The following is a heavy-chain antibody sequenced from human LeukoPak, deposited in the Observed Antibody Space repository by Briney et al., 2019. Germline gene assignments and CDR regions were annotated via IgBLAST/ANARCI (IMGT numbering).Heavy chain of an antibody. V-gene: IGHV3-20*04. CDR2: INWNGGST. CDR3: ATRYYYGSEI. D-gene: IGHD3-10*01. CDR1: GFTFDDYG. J-gene: IGHJ3*02. Sequence: EGSLRLSCAASGFTFDDYGMSWVRQAPGKGLEWVSGINWNGGSTGYVDSVKGRFTISRDNAKNSLYLQMNSLRAEDTALYYCATRYYYGSEIWGQGTMVTVSS.